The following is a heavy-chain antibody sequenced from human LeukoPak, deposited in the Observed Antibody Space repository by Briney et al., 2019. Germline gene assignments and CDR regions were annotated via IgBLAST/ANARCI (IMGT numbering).Heavy chain of an antibody. CDR3: ARNPMEYFDY. CDR1: GGSISSYY. V-gene: IGHV4-59*08. CDR2: IYYSGST. Sequence: SETLSLTCTVSGGSISSYYWSWIRQPPGKGLEWIGYIYYSGSTKYNPSLKSRVTISVDTSKNQFSLKLSSVTAADTAVYYCARNPMEYFDYWGQGTLVTVSS. J-gene: IGHJ4*02. D-gene: IGHD3-3*01.